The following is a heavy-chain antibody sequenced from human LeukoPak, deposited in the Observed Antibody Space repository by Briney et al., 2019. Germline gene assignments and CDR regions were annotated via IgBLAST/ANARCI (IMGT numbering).Heavy chain of an antibody. V-gene: IGHV4-34*01. J-gene: IGHJ4*02. Sequence: PSETLSLTCAVYGGSFSGYYWSWIRQPPGKGLEWIGEINHSGSTNYNPSLKSRVTISVDTSKNQFSLKLSSVTAADTAVYYCARVDPPYCFDYWGQGTLVTASS. CDR3: ARVDPPYCFDY. CDR1: GGSFSGYY. D-gene: IGHD2-15*01. CDR2: INHSGST.